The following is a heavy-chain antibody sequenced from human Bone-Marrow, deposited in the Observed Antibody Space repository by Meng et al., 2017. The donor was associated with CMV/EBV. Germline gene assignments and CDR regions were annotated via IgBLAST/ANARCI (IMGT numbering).Heavy chain of an antibody. Sequence: ASVKVSCKASAYSFIDHHMHWVRQAPGQGLEWMGWINPYSGDTKYAHNFQGRVTLTRDTSISTAYMGLSRLRPDDTAVYYCTRGTIMLRDYHHQGVYVWGQGTTVTVSS. CDR1: AYSFIDHH. CDR2: INPYSGDT. V-gene: IGHV1-2*02. CDR3: TRGTIMLRDYHHQGVYV. J-gene: IGHJ6*02. D-gene: IGHD3-16*01.